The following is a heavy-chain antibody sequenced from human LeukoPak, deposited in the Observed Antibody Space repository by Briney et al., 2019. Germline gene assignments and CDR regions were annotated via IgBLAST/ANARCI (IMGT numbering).Heavy chain of an antibody. Sequence: GASVKVSCKASGYTFTSYYMHWVRQAPGQGLEWMGIINPSGGSTSYTQKLQGRVTMTTDTSTSTAYMELRSLRSDDTAVYYCARDHAIVGALPGYWGQGTLVTVSS. V-gene: IGHV1-46*01. CDR2: INPSGGST. CDR3: ARDHAIVGALPGY. CDR1: GYTFTSYY. D-gene: IGHD1-26*01. J-gene: IGHJ4*02.